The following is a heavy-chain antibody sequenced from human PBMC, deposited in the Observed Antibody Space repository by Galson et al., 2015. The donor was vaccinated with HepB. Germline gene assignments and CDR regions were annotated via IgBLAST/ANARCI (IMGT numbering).Heavy chain of an antibody. CDR3: TRHGKVIIRSYYYYYMDV. Sequence: SLRLSCAASGFTFSGSAMHWVRQASGKGLEWVGRIRSKANSYATAYAASVKGRFTISRDDSKNTAYLQMNSLKTEDTAVYYCTRHGKVIIRSYYYYYMDVWGKGTTVTVSS. CDR1: GFTFSGSA. CDR2: IRSKANSYAT. V-gene: IGHV3-73*01. J-gene: IGHJ6*03. D-gene: IGHD3-9*01.